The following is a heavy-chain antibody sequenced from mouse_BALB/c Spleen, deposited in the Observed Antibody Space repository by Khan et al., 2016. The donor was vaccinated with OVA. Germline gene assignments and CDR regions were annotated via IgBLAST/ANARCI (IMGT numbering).Heavy chain of an antibody. Sequence: EVQLQESGPELVKPGASVKISCKASGYTFTDYNMDWVRQSQGESLEWIGYIFPNTGDTGYNQKFKTKATLTVDSSSSTAYMELRSLTSDDSAVYFCAGAGYGSVGYWGQGTLVAVSA. CDR3: AGAGYGSVGY. J-gene: IGHJ3*01. V-gene: IGHV1S29*02. D-gene: IGHD1-2*01. CDR2: IFPNTGDT. CDR1: GYTFTDYN.